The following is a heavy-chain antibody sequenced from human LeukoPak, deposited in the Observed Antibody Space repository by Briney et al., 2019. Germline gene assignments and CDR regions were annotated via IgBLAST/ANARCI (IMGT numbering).Heavy chain of an antibody. V-gene: IGHV3-23*01. Sequence: GGSLRLSCAASGFTFSSYAMSWVRQAPGKGLEWVSAISGSGGSTYYADSVKGRFTISRDNSKNTLYLQMNSLRAEDTAVYYCAISELDGDYVDYWGQGTLVTVSS. D-gene: IGHD1-1*01. CDR1: GFTFSSYA. J-gene: IGHJ4*02. CDR2: ISGSGGST. CDR3: AISELDGDYVDY.